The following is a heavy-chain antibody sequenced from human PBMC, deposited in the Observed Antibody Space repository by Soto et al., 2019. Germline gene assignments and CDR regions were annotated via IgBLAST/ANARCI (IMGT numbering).Heavy chain of an antibody. Sequence: QVQLQESGPGLVKPSETLSLTCTVSGGSISSYYWSWIRQPPGKGLEWIGYIYYSGSTNYNPSLKSRFTISVDTTNNQLALKLSSVTAADTAVYYCARRDGYYFDYWGQGTLVTVSS. CDR3: ARRDGYYFDY. CDR1: GGSISSYY. V-gene: IGHV4-59*08. J-gene: IGHJ4*02. CDR2: IYYSGST.